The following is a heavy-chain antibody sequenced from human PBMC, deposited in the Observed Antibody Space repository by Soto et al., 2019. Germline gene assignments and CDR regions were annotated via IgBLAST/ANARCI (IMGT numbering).Heavy chain of an antibody. Sequence: SXKVSCKASGGTFSSYTISWVRQAPGQGLEWMGRIIPILGIANYAQKFQGRVTITADKSTSTAYMELSSLRSEDTAVYYCASRVGYCSGGSCQSPDAFDIWGQGTMVTVSS. J-gene: IGHJ3*02. CDR1: GGTFSSYT. CDR2: IIPILGIA. V-gene: IGHV1-69*02. D-gene: IGHD2-15*01. CDR3: ASRVGYCSGGSCQSPDAFDI.